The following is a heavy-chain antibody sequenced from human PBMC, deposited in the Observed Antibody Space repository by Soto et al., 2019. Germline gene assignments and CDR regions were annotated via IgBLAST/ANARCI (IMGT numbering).Heavy chain of an antibody. CDR2: IIPIFGTA. V-gene: IGHV1-69*01. CDR1: GGTFSSYS. Sequence: QVQLVQSGAEVKKPGSSVKVSCKASGGTFSSYSINWVRQAPGQGLEWMGEIIPIFGTANYAQKFQGRVTITGVESTSTAYMELSSLSSEDTAVYYCARDGGRHSGGIDYWGQGTLVTVSS. J-gene: IGHJ4*02. CDR3: ARDGGRHSGGIDY. D-gene: IGHD1-26*01.